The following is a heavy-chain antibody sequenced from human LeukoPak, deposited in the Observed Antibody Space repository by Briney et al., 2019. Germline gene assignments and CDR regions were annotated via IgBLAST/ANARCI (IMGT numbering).Heavy chain of an antibody. J-gene: IGHJ4*02. V-gene: IGHV3-7*01. Sequence: GGSLRLSCAGSGFPFTSYWMNWVRQSPGKGLEWVANINQDGSEIYCADSVKGRFTLSRDNAENSVYLQMNNLRAEETAVYYCATLNWGNLDFWGQGTQVTVSS. CDR2: INQDGSEI. CDR1: GFPFTSYW. D-gene: IGHD7-27*01. CDR3: ATLNWGNLDF.